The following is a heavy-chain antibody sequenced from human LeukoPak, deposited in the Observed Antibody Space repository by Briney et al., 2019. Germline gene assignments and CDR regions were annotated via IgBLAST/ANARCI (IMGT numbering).Heavy chain of an antibody. J-gene: IGHJ4*02. Sequence: SETLSLTCTVSGGSISSYYWSWIRQPPGKGLEWIGYIYYSGSTNYNPSLKSRVTISVDTSKNQFSLKLSSVTAADTAVYYCARGEISIVGATTFDYWGQGTLVTVSS. CDR3: ARGEISIVGATTFDY. D-gene: IGHD1-26*01. CDR2: IYYSGST. CDR1: GGSISSYY. V-gene: IGHV4-59*01.